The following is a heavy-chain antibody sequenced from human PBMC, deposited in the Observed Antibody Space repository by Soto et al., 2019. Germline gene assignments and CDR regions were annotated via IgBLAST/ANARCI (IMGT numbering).Heavy chain of an antibody. Sequence: SETMSLTCTVSGASISGFYWSWIRKSAGKGLEWIGRIYATGTTDYNPSLKSRVMMSVDTSKKQFSPKLRSVTAADTAVYYCVRDGTKTLRDWFDPWGQGISVTVSS. CDR1: GASISGFY. V-gene: IGHV4-4*07. J-gene: IGHJ5*02. D-gene: IGHD1-1*01. CDR2: IYATGTT. CDR3: VRDGTKTLRDWFDP.